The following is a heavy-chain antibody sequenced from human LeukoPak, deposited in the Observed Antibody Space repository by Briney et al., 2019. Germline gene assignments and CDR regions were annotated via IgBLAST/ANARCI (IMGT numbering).Heavy chain of an antibody. CDR1: GGSVSSDSYF. J-gene: IGHJ4*02. CDR3: ARGQRRLQDY. Sequence: KPSEILSLTCTVSGGSVSSDSYFWTWIRQPPGKGLEWIGYIYYSGSTNYNPSLKSRVTISLDTSKSQISLKLSSVTAADTAVYYCARGQRRLQDYWGQGTLVTVSS. V-gene: IGHV4-61*01. CDR2: IYYSGST.